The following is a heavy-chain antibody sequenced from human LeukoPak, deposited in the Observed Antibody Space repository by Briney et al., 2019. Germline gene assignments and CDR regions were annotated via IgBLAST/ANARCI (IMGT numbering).Heavy chain of an antibody. CDR2: IWYDGSNK. V-gene: IGHV3-33*01. D-gene: IGHD6-13*01. CDR1: GFTFSSYG. Sequence: PGGSLRLSCAASGFTFSSYGMHWVRQAPGKGLEWVAVIWYDGSNKYYADSVKGRFTISRDNSKNTLYLQMNSLRAEDTAVYYCARDRSSSPDYWFDPWGQGTLVTVSS. CDR3: ARDRSSSPDYWFDP. J-gene: IGHJ5*02.